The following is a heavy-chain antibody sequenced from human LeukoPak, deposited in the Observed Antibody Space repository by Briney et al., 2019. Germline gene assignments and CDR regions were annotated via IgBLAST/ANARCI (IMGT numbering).Heavy chain of an antibody. D-gene: IGHD2-15*01. V-gene: IGHV3-21*01. Sequence: GGSLRLSCAASGFTFSSYSMNWVRQAPGKGLEWVSSISSSSSYIYYADSVKGRFTISRDNAENSLYLQMNSLRAEDTAVYYCARDLSRGYCSGGSCYYFDYWGQGTLVTVSS. J-gene: IGHJ4*02. CDR2: ISSSSSYI. CDR1: GFTFSSYS. CDR3: ARDLSRGYCSGGSCYYFDY.